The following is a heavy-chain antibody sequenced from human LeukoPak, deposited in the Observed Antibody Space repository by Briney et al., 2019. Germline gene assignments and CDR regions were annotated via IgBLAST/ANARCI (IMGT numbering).Heavy chain of an antibody. V-gene: IGHV3-30*03. Sequence: GRSLRLSCAASGFTFSIYAMHWVRQAPGKGLEWVAVTSHDGRLKYYADSVKGRFTISKDTLKNTLYLQMNSLRAEDTAVYYCASLAVAGLSEGYWGQGTLVIVSS. D-gene: IGHD6-19*01. CDR1: GFTFSIYA. CDR2: TSHDGRLK. J-gene: IGHJ4*02. CDR3: ASLAVAGLSEGY.